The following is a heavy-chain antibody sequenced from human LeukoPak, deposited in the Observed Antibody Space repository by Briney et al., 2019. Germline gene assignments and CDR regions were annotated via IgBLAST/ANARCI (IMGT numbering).Heavy chain of an antibody. CDR2: IIPILGIA. Sequence: GASVKVSCKASGYTFTSYYMHWVRQAPGQGLEWMGRIIPILGIANYAQKFQGRVTITADKSTSTAYMELSSLRSEDTAVYYCARGRRGPTAMVDYWAREPWSPSPQ. J-gene: IGHJ4*02. CDR1: GYTFTSYY. CDR3: ARGRRGPTAMVDY. V-gene: IGHV1-69*04. D-gene: IGHD5-18*01.